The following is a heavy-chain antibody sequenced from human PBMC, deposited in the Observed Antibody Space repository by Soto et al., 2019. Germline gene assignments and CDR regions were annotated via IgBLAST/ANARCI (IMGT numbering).Heavy chain of an antibody. J-gene: IGHJ4*02. CDR1: GYSFTSYW. CDR3: ERHSTTPDAADY. V-gene: IGHV5-10-1*01. CDR2: IDPSDSYT. Sequence: GEYLKISCKASGYSFTSYWISWVRQMPGKGLEWMGRIDPSDSYTNYSPSFQGHVTISADKSISTAYLQWSSLKASDTAMYYCERHSTTPDAADYWGQGTLVTVHS. D-gene: IGHD1-1*01.